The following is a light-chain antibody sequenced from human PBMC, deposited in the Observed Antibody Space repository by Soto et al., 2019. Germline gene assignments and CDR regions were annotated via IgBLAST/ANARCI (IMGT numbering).Light chain of an antibody. CDR2: AAS. CDR1: QSISSY. CDR3: QQSYSTPYT. J-gene: IGKJ2*01. V-gene: IGKV1-39*01. Sequence: DIQMTQSPSSLSAYVGDRVTITCRASQSISSYLNWYQQKPGKAPKLLIYAASSLQSGVPSRFSGCGSGTDFTLTISSLQPEDFATYYYQQSYSTPYTFGQGTKLEIK.